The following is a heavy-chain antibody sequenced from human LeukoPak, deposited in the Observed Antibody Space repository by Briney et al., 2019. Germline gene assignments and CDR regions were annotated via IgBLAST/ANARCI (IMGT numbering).Heavy chain of an antibody. CDR2: IYYSGST. Sequence: SETLSLTCNVSGGSISAYYWSWIRQPPGKGLEYMGYIYYSGSTDYNHSFKSRITISVDTYKNQFSLKLSSVTAADTAVYYCARHYCDTSGYYYFDYWGQGTLVTVS. D-gene: IGHD3-22*01. V-gene: IGHV4-59*08. CDR1: GGSISAYY. CDR3: ARHYCDTSGYYYFDY. J-gene: IGHJ4*02.